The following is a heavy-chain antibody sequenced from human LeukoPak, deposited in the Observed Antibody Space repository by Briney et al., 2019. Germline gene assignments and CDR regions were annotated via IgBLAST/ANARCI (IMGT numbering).Heavy chain of an antibody. V-gene: IGHV3-7*01. CDR2: IKQDGSEK. Sequence: PGGSLRLSCAASGFTFSSYWMSWVRQAPGKGLEWVANIKQDGSEKYYVDSVKGRFTISRDNAKNSLYLQMNSLRAEDTAVYYYAREAQQLFYYYYYMDVWGKGTTVTVSS. D-gene: IGHD6-13*01. J-gene: IGHJ6*03. CDR1: GFTFSSYW. CDR3: AREAQQLFYYYYYMDV.